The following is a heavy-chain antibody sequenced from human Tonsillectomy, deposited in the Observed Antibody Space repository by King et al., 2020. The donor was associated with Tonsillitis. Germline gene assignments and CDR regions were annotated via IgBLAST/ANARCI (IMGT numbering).Heavy chain of an antibody. D-gene: IGHD6-13*01. Sequence: VQLVESGAEVKKPGASVKVSCKASGYTFTGQYMHWVREAPGQGLEWMGWINPNSGGTDYAQKFQGRVTMTRDTSISTSYMELSGLKSDDTAVYYCARDSGSSWFRSQYYFDYWGQGTLVTVSS. CDR3: ARDSGSSWFRSQYYFDY. CDR1: GYTFTGQY. V-gene: IGHV1-2*02. CDR2: INPNSGGT. J-gene: IGHJ4*02.